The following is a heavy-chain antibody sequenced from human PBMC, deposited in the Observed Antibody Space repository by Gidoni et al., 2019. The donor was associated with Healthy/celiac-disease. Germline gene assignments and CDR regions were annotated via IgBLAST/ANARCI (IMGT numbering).Heavy chain of an antibody. Sequence: EVQLVESGGGLVQPGGSRRLSCAASGFPFSSYSMNWVRQAPGKGLEWVSYISSSSSTIYYADSVKGRFTISRDNAKNSLYLQMNSLRDEDTAVYYCARDLRDYKQLNWYFDLWGRGTLVTVSS. CDR3: ARDLRDYKQLNWYFDL. J-gene: IGHJ2*01. D-gene: IGHD3-10*01. CDR2: ISSSSSTI. CDR1: GFPFSSYS. V-gene: IGHV3-48*02.